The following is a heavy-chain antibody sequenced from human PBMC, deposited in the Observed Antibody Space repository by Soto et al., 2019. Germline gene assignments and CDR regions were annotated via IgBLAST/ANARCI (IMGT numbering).Heavy chain of an antibody. V-gene: IGHV4-31*03. D-gene: IGHD4-17*01. CDR1: GGSISSGGYY. J-gene: IGHJ3*02. Sequence: QVQLQESGPGLVKPSQTLSLTCTVSGGSISSGGYYWSWIRQHPGKGLEWIGYIYYSGSTYYNPSLKSGVTISVDTSKNQFSLKLSSVTAADTAVYYCAREGTTVTTIGAFDIWGQGTMVTVSS. CDR2: IYYSGST. CDR3: AREGTTVTTIGAFDI.